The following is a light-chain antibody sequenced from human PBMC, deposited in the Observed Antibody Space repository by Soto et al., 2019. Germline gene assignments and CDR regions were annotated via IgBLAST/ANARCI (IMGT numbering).Light chain of an antibody. CDR2: GAS. CDR1: QSFNSIY. V-gene: IGKV3-20*01. Sequence: EIVLTQSPGTLSFSPGERATLSCRASQSFNSIYLAWYQQKPGQAPRLLIYGASSRATGIPDRFSGSGSGTDFTLTISRLEPEDFAVYYCQQYGSSLITFGQGTRLEIK. CDR3: QQYGSSLIT. J-gene: IGKJ5*01.